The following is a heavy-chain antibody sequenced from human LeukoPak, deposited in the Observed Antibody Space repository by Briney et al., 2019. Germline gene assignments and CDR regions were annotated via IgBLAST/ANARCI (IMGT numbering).Heavy chain of an antibody. Sequence: GGSLRLSCAASGFTFSSYSMNWVRQAPGKGLEWVSVIYSGGSTYYADSVKGRFTISRDNSKNTLYLQMNSLRAEDTAVYYCARAGYCSSTSCYGTYYFDYWGQGTLVTVSS. V-gene: IGHV3-53*01. CDR1: GFTFSSYS. CDR3: ARAGYCSSTSCYGTYYFDY. D-gene: IGHD2-2*01. CDR2: IYSGGST. J-gene: IGHJ4*02.